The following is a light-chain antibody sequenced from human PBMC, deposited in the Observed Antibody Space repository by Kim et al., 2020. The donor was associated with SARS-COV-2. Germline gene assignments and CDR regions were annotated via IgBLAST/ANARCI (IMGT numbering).Light chain of an antibody. J-gene: IGLJ3*02. CDR1: TSGIVGCNV. CDR2: DDL. V-gene: IGLV2-14*03. CDR3: CSSSGSSTLV. Sequence: GQAITISCTSTTSGIVGCNVQACYQQPPSDPPTLIIYDDLSPPAGTSHCFCCCYTSDKAASLTFSGLEAEEEADYYCSSSGSSTLVFGGGTQLTVL.